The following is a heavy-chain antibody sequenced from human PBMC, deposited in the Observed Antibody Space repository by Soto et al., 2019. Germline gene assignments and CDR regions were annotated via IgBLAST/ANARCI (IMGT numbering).Heavy chain of an antibody. CDR1: GGTFSSYA. J-gene: IGHJ6*02. D-gene: IGHD5-12*01. CDR2: IIPIFGTA. CDR3: ARRSGYSGYDAPHYYYGMDV. Sequence: QVQLVQSGAEVKKPGSSVKVSCKASGGTFSSYAISWVRQAPGQGLEWMGGIIPIFGTANYAQKFQGRVTITADKSTSTAYRELSSLRSEDTAVYYCARRSGYSGYDAPHYYYGMDVWGQGTTVPVSS. V-gene: IGHV1-69*06.